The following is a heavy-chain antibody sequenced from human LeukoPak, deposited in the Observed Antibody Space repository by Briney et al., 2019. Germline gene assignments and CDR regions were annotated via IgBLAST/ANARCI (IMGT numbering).Heavy chain of an antibody. J-gene: IGHJ4*02. CDR1: GGSISSYY. D-gene: IGHD5-24*01. V-gene: IGHV4-59*01. CDR2: IYYTGST. CDR3: ARDRARGGWLLTFYY. Sequence: SETLSLTCAVSGGSISSYYWSWIRQPPGKGLEWIGYIYYTGSTNYNPSLESRDTISVDTSKSQFSLKLTSVTAADTAVYFCARDRARGGWLLTFYYWGRGTLVTVSS.